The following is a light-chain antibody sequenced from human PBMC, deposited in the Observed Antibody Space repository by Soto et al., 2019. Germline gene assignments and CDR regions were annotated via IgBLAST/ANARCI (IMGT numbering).Light chain of an antibody. CDR3: SSYTTSSSWV. V-gene: IGLV2-14*01. J-gene: IGLJ3*02. CDR1: SSDVGGYDY. CDR2: EVS. Sequence: QSALTQPASVSGSPGQSITISCTGTSSDVGGYDYVSWYQQHPGKAPKLMIYEVSNGPSGVSNRFSGSKSGNTASLTISGLQAEDEADYYCSSYTTSSSWVFGGGTKVTVL.